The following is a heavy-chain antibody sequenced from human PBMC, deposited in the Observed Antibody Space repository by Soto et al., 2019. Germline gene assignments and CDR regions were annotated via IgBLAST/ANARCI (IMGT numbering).Heavy chain of an antibody. J-gene: IGHJ5*02. CDR2: ISWSAGRT. CDR3: VRDTYFSDSSAYTRCFDH. V-gene: IGHV3-23*01. Sequence: GGSLRLSCAASGFTFNNYAVNWVRQAPGKGLEWVSGISWSAGRTYYADSVKGRFAASRDDSNNLVYLEMNSLTTEDTAVYYCVRDTYFSDSSAYTRCFDHWGQGTLVTVSS. CDR1: GFTFNNYA. D-gene: IGHD6-19*01.